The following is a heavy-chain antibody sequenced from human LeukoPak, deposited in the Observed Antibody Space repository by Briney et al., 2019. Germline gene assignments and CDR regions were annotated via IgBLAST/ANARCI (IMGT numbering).Heavy chain of an antibody. CDR3: ARGNGDYSMDY. D-gene: IGHD4-17*01. J-gene: IGHJ4*02. Sequence: SETLSLTCAVSGGSISSGGYSWSWIRQPPGKGLEWIGYIYHSGSTYYNPSLKSRVTISVDRSKNQFSLKLSSVTAADTAVYYCARGNGDYSMDYWGQGTLVTVS. CDR1: GGSISSGGYS. CDR2: IYHSGST. V-gene: IGHV4-30-2*01.